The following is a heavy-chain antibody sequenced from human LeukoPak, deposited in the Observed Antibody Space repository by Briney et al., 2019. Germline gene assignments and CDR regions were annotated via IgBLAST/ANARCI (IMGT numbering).Heavy chain of an antibody. V-gene: IGHV3-9*03. CDR1: GFTFGDYA. D-gene: IGHD6-13*01. CDR3: AKDILGGSSWYGAFDI. Sequence: PGGSLRLSCAASGFTFGDYAMHWVRQAPGKGLEWVSGNSWNSGSIGYADSVKGRFTISRDNAKNSLYLQMNSLRAEDMALYYCAKDILGGSSWYGAFDIWGQGTMVTVSS. J-gene: IGHJ3*02. CDR2: NSWNSGSI.